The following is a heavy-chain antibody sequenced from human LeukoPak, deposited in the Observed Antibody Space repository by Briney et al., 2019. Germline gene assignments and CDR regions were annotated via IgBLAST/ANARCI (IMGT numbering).Heavy chain of an antibody. D-gene: IGHD2/OR15-2a*01. Sequence: PGGSLRLSCAASGFTFSRYWMHWVRQAPGKALVWVSHINSDGSGTSYADSVKGRFTISRDNAKNTLYLQMNSLRAEDRAVYYCATLLSDDYWGQGTLVTVSS. CDR3: ATLLSDDY. CDR2: INSDGSGT. J-gene: IGHJ4*02. V-gene: IGHV3-74*01. CDR1: GFTFSRYW.